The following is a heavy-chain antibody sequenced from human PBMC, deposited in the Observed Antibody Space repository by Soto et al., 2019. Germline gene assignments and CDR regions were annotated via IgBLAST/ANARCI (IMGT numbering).Heavy chain of an antibody. Sequence: ASVKVSCKASGYTFTGYYMHWVRQAPGQGLEWMGWINPNSGDTHFAQNFRGRVTMTSDTSITTAYMELSGLKSDDTAFYYCARKNGDSAMATDLDFWGQGTLVTVSS. J-gene: IGHJ4*02. CDR3: ARKNGDSAMATDLDF. D-gene: IGHD5-18*01. CDR2: INPNSGDT. CDR1: GYTFTGYY. V-gene: IGHV1-2*02.